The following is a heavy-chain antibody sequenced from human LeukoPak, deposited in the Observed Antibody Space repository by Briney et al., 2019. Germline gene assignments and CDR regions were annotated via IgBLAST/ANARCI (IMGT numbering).Heavy chain of an antibody. D-gene: IGHD5-18*01. Sequence: SETLSLTCAVYGGSFSGYYWSWIRQPAGKGLEWIGRIYTSGSTNYNPSLKSRVTMSVDTSKNQFSLKLSSVTAADTAVYYCASIVRGYSYGPFDYWGQGTLVTVSS. CDR3: ASIVRGYSYGPFDY. V-gene: IGHV4-59*10. CDR2: IYTSGST. J-gene: IGHJ4*02. CDR1: GGSFSGYY.